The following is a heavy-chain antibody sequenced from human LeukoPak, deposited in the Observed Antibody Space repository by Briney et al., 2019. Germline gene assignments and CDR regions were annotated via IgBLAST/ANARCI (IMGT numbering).Heavy chain of an antibody. CDR3: AGLVESLANGFDL. D-gene: IGHD2-8*02. Sequence: SVKVSCKVSGGTFTNYPINWVRQAPGQGLEWMGEIIPLFGTTNFAQNFQGRITISADESTSTAYMELSSLRSEDTAMYYCAGLVESLANGFDLWGQGAMVTVS. V-gene: IGHV1-69*13. CDR2: IIPLFGTT. J-gene: IGHJ3*01. CDR1: GGTFTNYP.